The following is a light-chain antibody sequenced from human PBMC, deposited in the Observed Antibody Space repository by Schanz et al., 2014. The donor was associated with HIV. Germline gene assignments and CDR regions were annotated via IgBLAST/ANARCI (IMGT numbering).Light chain of an antibody. CDR2: EGT. J-gene: IGLJ2*01. CDR3: SSYAGTTPFVV. V-gene: IGLV2-23*03. CDR1: SSDVGGYNL. Sequence: QSALPQPASVSGSPGQSITISCTGTSSDVGGYNLVSWYQHHPDKAPKLIIYEGTKRPSGVSDRFSGSKSGNTASLTISGLQAEDEADYYCSSYAGTTPFVVFGGGTKLTVL.